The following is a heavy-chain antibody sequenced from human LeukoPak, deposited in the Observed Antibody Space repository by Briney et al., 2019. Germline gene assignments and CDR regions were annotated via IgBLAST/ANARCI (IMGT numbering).Heavy chain of an antibody. CDR1: GYTFTDYY. CDR3: ARVPDIVVVPAAND. V-gene: IGHV1-69-2*01. Sequence: ATVKISCKVSGYTFTDYYMHWVQQAPGKGLEWMGLVDPEDGETIYAEKFQGRVTITADTSTDTAYMELSSPRSEDTAVYCCARVPDIVVVPAANDWGQGTLVTVSS. CDR2: VDPEDGET. D-gene: IGHD2-2*01. J-gene: IGHJ4*02.